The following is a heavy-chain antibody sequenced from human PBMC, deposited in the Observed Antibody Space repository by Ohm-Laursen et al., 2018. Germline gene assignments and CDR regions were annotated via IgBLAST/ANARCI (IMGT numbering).Heavy chain of an antibody. CDR2: IYYSGST. V-gene: IGHV4-59*08. CDR3: ARDTGAQGIDY. J-gene: IGHJ4*02. CDR1: GDSISSYY. Sequence: PSETLSLTCTVSGDSISSYYWSWIRQPPGKGLEWIGYIYYSGSTNYNPSLKSRVTISVDTSKNQFSLKLSSVTAADTAVYYCARDTGAQGIDYWGQGTLVTVSS.